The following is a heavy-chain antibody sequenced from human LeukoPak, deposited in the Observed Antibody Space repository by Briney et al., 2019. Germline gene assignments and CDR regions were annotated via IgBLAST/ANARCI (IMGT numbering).Heavy chain of an antibody. CDR1: GFTFSSYW. Sequence: GGSLRLPCAASGFTFSSYWMHWVRQAPGKGLVWVSRINSDGSSTSYADSVKGRFTISRDNAKNTLYLQMNSLRAEDTAVYYCASLDVAYCGGDCYGSDAFDIWGQGTMVTVSS. V-gene: IGHV3-74*01. J-gene: IGHJ3*02. CDR3: ASLDVAYCGGDCYGSDAFDI. CDR2: INSDGSST. D-gene: IGHD2-21*02.